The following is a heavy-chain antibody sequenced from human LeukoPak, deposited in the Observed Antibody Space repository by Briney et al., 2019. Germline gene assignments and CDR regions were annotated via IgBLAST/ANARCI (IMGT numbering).Heavy chain of an antibody. V-gene: IGHV4-30-4*01. J-gene: IGHJ3*02. Sequence: SQTLSLTCTVSGGSISSGDYYWSWIRQPPGKGLEWIGYIYYSGSTYYNPSLKSRVTISVDTSKNQFSLKLSSVTAADTAVYYCARGGWVQGAFDIWGQGTMVTVSS. CDR1: GGSISSGDYY. D-gene: IGHD6-19*01. CDR2: IYYSGST. CDR3: ARGGWVQGAFDI.